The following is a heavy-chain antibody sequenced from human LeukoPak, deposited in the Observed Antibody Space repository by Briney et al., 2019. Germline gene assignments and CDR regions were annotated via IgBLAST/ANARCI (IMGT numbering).Heavy chain of an antibody. CDR1: GXTFSSYS. J-gene: IGHJ3*02. V-gene: IGHV3-21*01. D-gene: IGHD6-6*01. Sequence: PGGSLRLSWAASGXTFSSYSVNWVRQAPGKGLEWVSSISSSSSYIYYADSVKGRFTISRDNAKNSLYLQMNSLRAEDTAVYYCARDRNSGSSLDIWGQGTMLTVSS. CDR2: ISSSSSYI. CDR3: ARDRNSGSSLDI.